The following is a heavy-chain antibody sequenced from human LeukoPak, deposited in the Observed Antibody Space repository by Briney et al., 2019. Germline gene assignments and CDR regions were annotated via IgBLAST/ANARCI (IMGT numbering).Heavy chain of an antibody. CDR1: GFTFSSYA. Sequence: PGGSLRLSCTASGFTFSSYAMSWVRQAPGKGLEWVSAISGSGGSTCYADSVKGRFTISRDNSKNTLYLQMNSLRAEDTAVYYCAKDGGYCSGGSCHFDYWGQGTLVTVSS. D-gene: IGHD2-15*01. CDR2: ISGSGGST. V-gene: IGHV3-23*01. CDR3: AKDGGYCSGGSCHFDY. J-gene: IGHJ4*02.